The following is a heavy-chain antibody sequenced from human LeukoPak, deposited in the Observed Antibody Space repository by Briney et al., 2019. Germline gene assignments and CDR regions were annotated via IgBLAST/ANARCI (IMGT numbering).Heavy chain of an antibody. CDR2: ISGSGGST. CDR3: AKLGKTENHYGSGRFSYYYYMDV. V-gene: IGHV3-23*01. J-gene: IGHJ6*03. Sequence: GGSLRLSCAASGFTFSSYAMTWVRQAPGKGLEWVSAISGSGGSTYYADSVKGRFTISRDNSKNTLYLQMNSLRAEDTAVYYCAKLGKTENHYGSGRFSYYYYMDVWGKGTTVTISS. CDR1: GFTFSSYA. D-gene: IGHD3-10*01.